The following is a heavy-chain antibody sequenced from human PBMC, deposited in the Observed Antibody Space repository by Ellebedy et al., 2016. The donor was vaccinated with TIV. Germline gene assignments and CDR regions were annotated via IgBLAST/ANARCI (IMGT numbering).Heavy chain of an antibody. CDR1: GFTFSSYS. V-gene: IGHV3-21*01. Sequence: GGSLRLSXAASGFTFSSYSMNWVRQAPGKGLEWVSAISGSGGSTYYADSVKGRFTISRDNAKNSLYLQMNSLRAEDTAVYYCARPGGYGSGSYANWFDPWGQGTLVTVSS. D-gene: IGHD3-10*01. CDR2: ISGSGGST. J-gene: IGHJ5*02. CDR3: ARPGGYGSGSYANWFDP.